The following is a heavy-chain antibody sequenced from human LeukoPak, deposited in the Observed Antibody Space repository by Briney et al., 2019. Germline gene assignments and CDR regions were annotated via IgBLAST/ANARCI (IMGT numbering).Heavy chain of an antibody. D-gene: IGHD3-10*01. CDR1: GYSISSGYY. J-gene: IGHJ4*02. CDR3: ARSRYYGSGSFDY. V-gene: IGHV4-38-2*02. Sequence: SETLSLTCTVSGYSISSGYYWGWIRQPPGKGLEWIGSIYHSGSTYYNPSLKSRVTISVDTSKNQFSLKLSSVTAADTAVYYCARSRYYGSGSFDYWGQGTLVTVSS. CDR2: IYHSGST.